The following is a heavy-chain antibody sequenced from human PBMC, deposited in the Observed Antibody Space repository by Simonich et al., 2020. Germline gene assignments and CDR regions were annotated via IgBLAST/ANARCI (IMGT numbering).Heavy chain of an antibody. V-gene: IGHV3-7*01. CDR2: IKQDGRGK. CDR1: GFTFSSYW. CDR3: ARDREVYGSGSYYNY. Sequence: EVQLVESGGGLVQPGGSLRLSCAASGFTFSSYWMSWVRQAPGKRLEWGANIKQDGRGKYYVDSVKDRFTISRDNAKNSLYLQMNSLRAEDTAVYYCARDREVYGSGSYYNYWGQGTLVTVSS. J-gene: IGHJ4*02. D-gene: IGHD3-10*01.